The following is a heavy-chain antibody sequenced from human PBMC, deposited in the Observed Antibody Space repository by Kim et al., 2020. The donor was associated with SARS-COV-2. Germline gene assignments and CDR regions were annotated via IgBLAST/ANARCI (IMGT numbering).Heavy chain of an antibody. CDR3: AKGLAHPDY. J-gene: IGHJ4*02. Sequence: SNKYYADSVKGRFTISRDNSKNTLYLQMNSLRAEDTAVYYCAKGLAHPDYWGQGTLVTVSS. CDR2: SNK. D-gene: IGHD3-3*02. V-gene: IGHV3-30*02.